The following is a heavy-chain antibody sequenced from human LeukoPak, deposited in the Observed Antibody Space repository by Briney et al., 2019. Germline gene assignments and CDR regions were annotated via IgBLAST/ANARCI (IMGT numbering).Heavy chain of an antibody. J-gene: IGHJ4*02. CDR1: GGSISSYY. CDR2: IYYSGST. CDR3: ARHGSLAAAPFDY. Sequence: SETLSLTCTVSGGSISSYYWSWIRQPPGKGLEWIGYIYYSGSTNYNPSLKSRVTISVDTSKNQFSLKLSSVTAADTAVYYCARHGSLAAAPFDYWGQGTLVTVSS. D-gene: IGHD6-13*01. V-gene: IGHV4-59*08.